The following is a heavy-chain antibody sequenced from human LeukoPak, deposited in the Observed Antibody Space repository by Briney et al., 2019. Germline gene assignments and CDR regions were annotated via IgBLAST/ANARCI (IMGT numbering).Heavy chain of an antibody. V-gene: IGHV3-23*01. J-gene: IGHJ6*02. Sequence: PGGSLRLSCAASGFTFNNYAMTWVRQAPGKGLEWVSAVSGRGDSTYYADSVKGRFTISRDNSKNTLYLQMNSLRAEDTAVYHCAKAPPAATSYYYGMDVLGQGTTVTVSS. CDR2: VSGRGDST. CDR3: AKAPPAATSYYYGMDV. D-gene: IGHD2-15*01. CDR1: GFTFNNYA.